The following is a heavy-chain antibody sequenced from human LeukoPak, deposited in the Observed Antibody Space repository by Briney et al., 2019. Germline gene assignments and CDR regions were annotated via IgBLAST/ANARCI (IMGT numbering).Heavy chain of an antibody. Sequence: GGSLRLSCAAPGFTVSSNYMSWVRQAPGKGLEWVSVIYSGGSTYYADSVKGRFTISRDNSKNTLYLQMNSLRAEDTAVYYCARKSPGYYGSGSYILGDYWGQGTLVTVSS. CDR1: GFTVSSNY. D-gene: IGHD3-10*01. J-gene: IGHJ4*02. CDR3: ARKSPGYYGSGSYILGDY. CDR2: IYSGGST. V-gene: IGHV3-66*02.